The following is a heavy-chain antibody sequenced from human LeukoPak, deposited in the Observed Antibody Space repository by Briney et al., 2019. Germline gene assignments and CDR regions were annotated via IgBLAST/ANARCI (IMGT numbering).Heavy chain of an antibody. D-gene: IGHD7-27*01. J-gene: IGHJ5*02. V-gene: IGHV4-39*07. CDR3: ARVGNRGSADP. CDR1: GGSISNSYYY. CDR2: MYYSGGT. Sequence: SETLSLTFTVSGGSISNSYYYWGWIRQPPGKGLEWIGSMYYSGGTYYNPSLKSRVTISADTSQNQLFLKLNSVTAADTAVFYCARVGNRGSADPWGQGTLVTVSS.